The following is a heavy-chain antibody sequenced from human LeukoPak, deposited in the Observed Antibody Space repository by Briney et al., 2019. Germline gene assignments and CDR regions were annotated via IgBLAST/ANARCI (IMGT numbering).Heavy chain of an antibody. CDR3: ARVPLYYYDSSGSFFDY. V-gene: IGHV1-18*01. J-gene: IGHJ4*02. CDR1: GYTFTSYG. D-gene: IGHD3-22*01. Sequence: GASVKVSCRASGYTFTSYGISWVRQAPGQGLEWMGWISAYNGNTNYAQKLQGRVTMTTDTSTSTAYMELRSLRSDDTAVYYCARVPLYYYDSSGSFFDYWGQGTLVTVSS. CDR2: ISAYNGNT.